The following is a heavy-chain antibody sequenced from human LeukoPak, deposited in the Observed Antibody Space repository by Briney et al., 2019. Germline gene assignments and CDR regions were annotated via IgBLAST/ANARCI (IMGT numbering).Heavy chain of an antibody. Sequence: GASVKVSCKASGYTFTSYGISWVRQAPGQGLEWMGWISAYNGNTNYAQKLQGRVTMTTDTSTSTAYMELRSLRSEDTAIYYCARGKGYSYVYGTDYWGQGTLVTVSS. CDR2: ISAYNGNT. J-gene: IGHJ4*02. V-gene: IGHV1-18*01. CDR1: GYTFTSYG. D-gene: IGHD5-18*01. CDR3: ARGKGYSYVYGTDY.